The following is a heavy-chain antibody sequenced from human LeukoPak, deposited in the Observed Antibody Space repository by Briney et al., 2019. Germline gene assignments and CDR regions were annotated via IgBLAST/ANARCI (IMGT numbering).Heavy chain of an antibody. J-gene: IGHJ4*02. V-gene: IGHV3-33*01. CDR1: GFTFTTYG. D-gene: IGHD2-15*01. Sequence: PGGSLRLSCATSGFTFTTYGMHWVRRAPGKGLEWVAVIWNDGSYKHYADSVKGRFTISRDDSKNTIYLQMNSLRAEDTAVYYCARDLWQHMIQGYGYWGQGTLVTVSP. CDR3: ARDLWQHMIQGYGY. CDR2: IWNDGSYK.